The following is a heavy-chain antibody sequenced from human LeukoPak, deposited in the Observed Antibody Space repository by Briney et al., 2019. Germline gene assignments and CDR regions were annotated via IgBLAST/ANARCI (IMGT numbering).Heavy chain of an antibody. D-gene: IGHD5-18*01. V-gene: IGHV4-61*02. CDR3: ARDLYSYGYQGAFDI. CDR2: IYTSGST. CDR1: GGSISSGSYY. J-gene: IGHJ3*02. Sequence: KPSEALSLTCTVSGGSISSGSYYWSWIRQPAGKGLEWIGRIYTSGSTNYNPSLKSRVTISVDTSKNQFSLKLSSVTAADTAVYYCARDLYSYGYQGAFDIWGQGTMVTVSS.